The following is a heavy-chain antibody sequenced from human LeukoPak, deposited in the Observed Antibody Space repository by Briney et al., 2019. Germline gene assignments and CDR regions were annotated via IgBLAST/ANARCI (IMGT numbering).Heavy chain of an antibody. Sequence: PSQTLCLTCTVSGVSISSGAYYWSSIRHLPRKGLELIGYIHNSGSRDYNPVLRSRVPMSVDASTYHFSLTLGSVTAADTAVYYCSRSDSHGSGRLHFDAFDIWGPGKRVTVSS. V-gene: IGHV4-31*03. CDR3: SRSDSHGSGRLHFDAFDI. CDR1: GVSISSGAYY. J-gene: IGHJ3*02. D-gene: IGHD3-10*01. CDR2: IHNSGSR.